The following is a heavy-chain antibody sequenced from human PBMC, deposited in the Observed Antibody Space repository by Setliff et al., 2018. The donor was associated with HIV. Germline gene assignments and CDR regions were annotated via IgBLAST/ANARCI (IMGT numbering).Heavy chain of an antibody. Sequence: PSETLSLTCAVYGGSFSAYHWSWIRQTPGKGLEWLGEINHSGSTYYNPSLKSRVTISVDTSKNQFSLKLSSVTAADTAVYYCARHDGTYCGGDCYLLGYFDLWGRGTLVTVSS. J-gene: IGHJ2*01. CDR3: ARHDGTYCGGDCYLLGYFDL. V-gene: IGHV4-34*01. CDR1: GGSFSAYH. D-gene: IGHD2-21*02. CDR2: INHSGST.